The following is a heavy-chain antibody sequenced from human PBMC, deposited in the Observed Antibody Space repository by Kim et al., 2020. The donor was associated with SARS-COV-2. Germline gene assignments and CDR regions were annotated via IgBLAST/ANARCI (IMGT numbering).Heavy chain of an antibody. CDR2: INPNSVGT. D-gene: IGHD3-3*01. CDR3: ARDPSGYYTHYYYYGMDV. Sequence: ASVKVSCKASGYTFTGYYMHWVRQAPGQGLEWMGWINPNSVGTNYAQKFQGRVTMTRDMSISTAYMELSRLRSDDTAVYYCARDPSGYYTHYYYYGMDVWGQGTTVTVSS. J-gene: IGHJ6*02. CDR1: GYTFTGYY. V-gene: IGHV1-2*02.